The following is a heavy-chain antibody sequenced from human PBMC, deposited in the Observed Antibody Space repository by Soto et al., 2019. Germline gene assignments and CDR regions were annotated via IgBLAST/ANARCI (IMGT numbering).Heavy chain of an antibody. CDR3: ARDILSVGPRANDALEV. V-gene: IGHV1-3*01. D-gene: IGHD2-8*02. CDR1: GFSFSDNL. J-gene: IGHJ3*01. Sequence: QVQLVQSGAEVRKPGASVNISCRASGFSFSDNLINWVRQAPGQSLEWMGWINPDTGNTRYSQTFQGRVTISRHSCASIAYVEVSDLTSEDTAVYYCARDILSVGPRANDALEVWGQGTMVTVSS. CDR2: INPDTGNT.